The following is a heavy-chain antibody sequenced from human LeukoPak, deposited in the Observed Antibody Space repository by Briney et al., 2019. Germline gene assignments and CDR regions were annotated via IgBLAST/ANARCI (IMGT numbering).Heavy chain of an antibody. CDR1: GGSFSGYY. D-gene: IGHD2-2*03. Sequence: SETLSLTCAVYGGSFSGYYWSWIRQPPGKGLEWIGEINHSGSTNYNPSLKSRVTISVDTSKNQFSLKLSSVTAADTAVYYCARVDRKRFDYWGQGTLVTVSS. V-gene: IGHV4-34*01. CDR3: ARVDRKRFDY. CDR2: INHSGST. J-gene: IGHJ4*02.